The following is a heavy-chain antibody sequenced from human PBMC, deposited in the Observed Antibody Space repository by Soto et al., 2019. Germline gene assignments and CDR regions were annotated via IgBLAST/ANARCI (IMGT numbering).Heavy chain of an antibody. V-gene: IGHV3-23*01. Sequence: GGSLRLSCVASGFTFCTYAMSWVRQAPGKGLEWVSVISGSGGSPSYADSVQGRFSISRDNPKNTLYLQMNSLRGEDTAMYYCAKARCSTTNCYVPDYWGQGTLVTVSS. CDR2: ISGSGGSP. J-gene: IGHJ4*02. D-gene: IGHD2-2*01. CDR1: GFTFCTYA. CDR3: AKARCSTTNCYVPDY.